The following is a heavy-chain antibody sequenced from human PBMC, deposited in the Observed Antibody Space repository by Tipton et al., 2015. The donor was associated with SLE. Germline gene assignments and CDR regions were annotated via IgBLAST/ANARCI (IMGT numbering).Heavy chain of an antibody. D-gene: IGHD2-2*01. Sequence: TLSLTCSVSGGSMSYHYWSWIRQPPGKGLEWIGYIYYTGNTNYNPSLKSRVTMSVDTSKSQFSLKLTFVSAADTAIYYCARMGLCTTTTCNEGAFDVWGQG. CDR3: ARMGLCTTTTCNEGAFDV. J-gene: IGHJ3*01. V-gene: IGHV4-59*11. CDR1: GGSMSYHY. CDR2: IYYTGNT.